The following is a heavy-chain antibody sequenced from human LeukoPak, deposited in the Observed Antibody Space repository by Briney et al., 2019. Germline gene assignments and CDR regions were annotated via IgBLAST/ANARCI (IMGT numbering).Heavy chain of an antibody. Sequence: GGSLRLSCGASGFTFSNAWMSWVRQAPGKGLEWVARIKSKTDGGTTDYAEPVKGRFTISRDDSKNTLYLQMNSLKTEDTAVYYCTTKMMQYYYDSSGYYGFDYWAREPWSPSPQ. J-gene: IGHJ4*02. CDR2: IKSKTDGGTT. D-gene: IGHD3-22*01. CDR1: GFTFSNAW. V-gene: IGHV3-15*01. CDR3: TTKMMQYYYDSSGYYGFDY.